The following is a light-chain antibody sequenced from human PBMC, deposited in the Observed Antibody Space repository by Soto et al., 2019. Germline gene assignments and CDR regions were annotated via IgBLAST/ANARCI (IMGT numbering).Light chain of an antibody. Sequence: ALTQPASVSGSPGQSVTVSCTGTSSDIGTYNYVSWYQQHPGKAPKVIIYEVNNRPSGVSNRFSGSKSGNTASLTISGLQAEDETDYYCFSYTSSGTYVFGTGTKVTV. V-gene: IGLV2-14*01. CDR3: FSYTSSGTYV. CDR2: EVN. CDR1: SSDIGTYNY. J-gene: IGLJ1*01.